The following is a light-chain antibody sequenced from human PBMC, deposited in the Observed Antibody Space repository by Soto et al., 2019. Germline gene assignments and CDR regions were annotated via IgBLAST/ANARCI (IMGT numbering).Light chain of an antibody. CDR3: QQYVSSPFT. V-gene: IGKV3-20*01. J-gene: IGKJ3*01. CDR1: QSIIRTD. CDR2: GAS. Sequence: EIVLTQSPGTLSLSPGERATLSCKASQSIIRTDLAWYQQKPGQAPRLLIYGASRRATGIPDRFSGSYSRTDSTLTITRLEPEDFAVYYCQQYVSSPFTFGPGTKVDI.